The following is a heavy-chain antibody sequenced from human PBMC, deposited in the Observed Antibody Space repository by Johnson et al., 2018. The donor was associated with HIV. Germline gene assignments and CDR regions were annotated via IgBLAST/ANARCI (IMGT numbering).Heavy chain of an antibody. CDR2: IYNDGSRT. Sequence: VQLVESGGGLVQPGRSLKLSCAASGFAFRTYWMVWVRQVPGKRPVWVARIYNDGSRTTYADSVRGRFTISRDNAKYTVDLQMNSLRVEDTAVYYCARVKQQVVRVGSDAFDIWGQGTMVTVAS. V-gene: IGHV3-74*03. CDR1: GFAFRTYW. J-gene: IGHJ3*02. CDR3: ARVKQQVVRVGSDAFDI. D-gene: IGHD6-13*01.